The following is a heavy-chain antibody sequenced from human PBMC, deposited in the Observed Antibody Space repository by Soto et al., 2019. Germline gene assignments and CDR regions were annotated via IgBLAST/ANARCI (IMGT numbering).Heavy chain of an antibody. CDR3: ARLGESPLNDE. CDR2: IYYSGST. Sequence: SETLSLTCTVSGGSISSSSYYWGWIRQPPGKGLEWIGSIYYSGSTYYNPPLKSRVTISVDTSKNQFSLKLSSVTAADTAVYYCARLGESPLNDEWGQGTLVTVSS. CDR1: GGSISSSSYY. J-gene: IGHJ4*02. D-gene: IGHD3-10*01. V-gene: IGHV4-39*01.